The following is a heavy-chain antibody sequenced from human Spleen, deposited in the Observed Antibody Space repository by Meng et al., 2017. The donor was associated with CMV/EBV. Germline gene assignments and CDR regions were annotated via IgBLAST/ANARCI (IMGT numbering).Heavy chain of an antibody. D-gene: IGHD5-12*01. Sequence: GESLKISCAASGFNVTSSYMSWVRQAPGKGLEWVALIRYDGSKKWYADSVKGRFAISRDNSKNTLFLQINSLRTEDTAVYYCAKEAAYEYYFDYWGQGTLVTVSS. J-gene: IGHJ4*02. CDR1: GFNVTSSY. V-gene: IGHV3-30*02. CDR3: AKEAAYEYYFDY. CDR2: IRYDGSKK.